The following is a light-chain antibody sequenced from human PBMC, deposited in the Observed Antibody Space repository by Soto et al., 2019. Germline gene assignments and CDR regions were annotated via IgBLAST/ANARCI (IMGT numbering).Light chain of an antibody. CDR1: SGIDLATYR. CDR3: MIWHNSAWV. J-gene: IGLJ2*01. Sequence: QSVLTQPASLSASPGATASLTCTLRSGIDLATYRIFWYQQKPGSPPHYLLRYKSDSDKQQGSGVPSRFSGSKDASANAGILLISGLQSEDEADYYCMIWHNSAWVVGGGTKVTVL. CDR2: YKSDSDK. V-gene: IGLV5-45*01.